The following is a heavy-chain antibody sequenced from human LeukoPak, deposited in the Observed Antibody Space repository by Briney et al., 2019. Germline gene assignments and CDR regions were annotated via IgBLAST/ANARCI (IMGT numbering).Heavy chain of an antibody. CDR2: INSDGSNT. V-gene: IGHV3-74*01. CDR3: AKSPKTGFLFDY. D-gene: IGHD1-1*01. J-gene: IGHJ4*02. CDR1: GFSFSSYW. Sequence: GGSLRLSCAASGFSFSSYWMHWVRQAPGKGLVWVSRINSDGSNTVYADSVQGRFTISRDNSKNTLYLQMSSLRAEDTAVYYCAKSPKTGFLFDYWGKGTLVTVSS.